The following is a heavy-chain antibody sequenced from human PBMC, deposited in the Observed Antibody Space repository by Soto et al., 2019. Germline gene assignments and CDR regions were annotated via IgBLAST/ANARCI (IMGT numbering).Heavy chain of an antibody. CDR1: GFTFSSYA. CDR2: ISYDGSNK. J-gene: IGHJ4*02. CDR3: ARDLRGTYYYDSSGYYPDY. D-gene: IGHD3-22*01. V-gene: IGHV3-30-3*01. Sequence: GGSLRLSCAASGFTFSSYAMHWVRQAPGKGLEWVAVISYDGSNKYYADSVKGRFTISRDNSKNTLYLQMNSLRAEDTAVYYCARDLRGTYYYDSSGYYPDYWGQGTLVTVSS.